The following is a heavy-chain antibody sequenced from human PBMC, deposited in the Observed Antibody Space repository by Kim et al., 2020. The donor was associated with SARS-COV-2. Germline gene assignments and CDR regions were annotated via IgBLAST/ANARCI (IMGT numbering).Heavy chain of an antibody. CDR3: ARVTMDIVVVHYGMDV. CDR1: GDSVSSNSTA. Sequence: SQTLSLTCAISGDSVSSNSTAWNWIRQSPSRGLEWLGRTYYRSKWYNDYAVSVKSRITINPDTSKNQFSLQLNSVTPEDTAVYYCARVTMDIVVVHYGMDVWGQGTTVTVSS. J-gene: IGHJ6*02. V-gene: IGHV6-1*01. D-gene: IGHD2-2*03. CDR2: TYYRSKWYN.